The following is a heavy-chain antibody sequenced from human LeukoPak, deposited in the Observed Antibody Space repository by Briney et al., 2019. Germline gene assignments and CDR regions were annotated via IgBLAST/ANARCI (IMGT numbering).Heavy chain of an antibody. CDR2: IYNSGST. V-gene: IGHV4-59*01. D-gene: IGHD1-7*01. CDR1: GVSISIYY. Sequence: PSETLSLTCNVSGVSISIYYWSWIRQPPGKGLEWIGYIYNSGSTSYNPSLKSRATISADTSKNQFSLKLSSVTAADTAVYYCVRDRELNYWGQGTLVTVSS. CDR3: VRDRELNY. J-gene: IGHJ4*02.